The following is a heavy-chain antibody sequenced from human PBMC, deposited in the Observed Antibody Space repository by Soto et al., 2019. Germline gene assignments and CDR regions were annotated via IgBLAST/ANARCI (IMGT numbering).Heavy chain of an antibody. J-gene: IGHJ4*02. CDR1: GFTFSNYA. D-gene: IGHD3-22*01. V-gene: IGHV3-23*01. CDR3: VKGSRSLHYYVSRDYNGDY. Sequence: DVQLLESGGGLVQPGGSLRLSCAASGFTFSNYAMNWVRHAPGKGLEWVSTLSGSGVGTYYADSVKGRFTISRDNSENTLYLQMNSLRVEDTAVYYCVKGSRSLHYYVSRDYNGDYWGQGTLVTVSS. CDR2: LSGSGVGT.